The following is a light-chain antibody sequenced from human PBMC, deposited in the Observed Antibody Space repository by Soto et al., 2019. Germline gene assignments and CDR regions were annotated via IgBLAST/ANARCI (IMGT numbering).Light chain of an antibody. CDR3: AAWDGSLSAWV. Sequence: VVTQPPSASGTPGQRVTISCSGSSSNIGDNSAYWFQQLPGTAPKLLIYRSTQRPSGVPDRFSGSKSGTSAALASSGLRSEDEADYYCAAWDGSLSAWVFGGGTKLTVL. CDR2: RST. V-gene: IGLV1-47*01. J-gene: IGLJ3*02. CDR1: SSNIGDNS.